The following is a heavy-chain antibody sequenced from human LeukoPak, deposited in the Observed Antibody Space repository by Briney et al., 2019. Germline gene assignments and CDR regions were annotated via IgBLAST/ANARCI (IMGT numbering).Heavy chain of an antibody. CDR2: INPNSGGT. Sequence: GASVKVSCKASGYTFTGYYMHWGRQAPGQGLEWMGWINPNSGGTNYAQKFQGRVTMTRDTSISTAYMELSRLRSDDTAVYYCARDVEDYYDSSGYCMDYWGQGTLVTVSS. J-gene: IGHJ4*02. V-gene: IGHV1-2*02. CDR1: GYTFTGYY. D-gene: IGHD3-22*01. CDR3: ARDVEDYYDSSGYCMDY.